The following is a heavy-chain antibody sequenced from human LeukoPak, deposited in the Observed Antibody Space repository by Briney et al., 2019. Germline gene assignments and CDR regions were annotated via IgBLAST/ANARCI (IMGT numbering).Heavy chain of an antibody. V-gene: IGHV4-31*03. D-gene: IGHD6-19*01. CDR1: GGSISSGGYY. Sequence: TLSLTCTVSGGSISSGGYYWSWIRQHPGKGLEWIGYIYYSGSTYYNPSLKSRVTISVDTSKNQFSLKLSSVTAADTAVYYCARDTVKQWLGMYYYYYGMDVWGQGTTVTVSS. CDR3: ARDTVKQWLGMYYYYYGMDV. CDR2: IYYSGST. J-gene: IGHJ6*02.